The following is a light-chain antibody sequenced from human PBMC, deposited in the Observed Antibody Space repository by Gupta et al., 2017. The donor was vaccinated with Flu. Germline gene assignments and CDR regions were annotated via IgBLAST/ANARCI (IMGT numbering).Light chain of an antibody. V-gene: IGKV3-20*01. CDR3: QQYGTSRT. Sequence: ETVLMQSPGTLSLSQGERATLPCRASQSISNYLAWYQQKHGQAPRLLISGASSRATGIPDRFSGSGSGTDFALTISRLEPEDFAVYYCQQYGTSRTFGQGTKLEIK. J-gene: IGKJ2*02. CDR2: GAS. CDR1: QSISNY.